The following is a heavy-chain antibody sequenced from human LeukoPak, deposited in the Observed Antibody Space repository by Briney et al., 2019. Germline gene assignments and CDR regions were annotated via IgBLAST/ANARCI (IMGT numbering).Heavy chain of an antibody. CDR2: ISAGSGYI. V-gene: IGHV3-21*01. J-gene: IGHJ3*02. Sequence: PGGSLRLSCAASGFTFSSYSMNWVRQAPGKGLEWVSSISAGSGYIYYSDSIKGRFTISRDIAKGSLYLQMNSLGAEDMALYYCARGSTTAQRKDAFDIWGQGTMVTVSS. D-gene: IGHD4-17*01. CDR1: GFTFSSYS. CDR3: ARGSTTAQRKDAFDI.